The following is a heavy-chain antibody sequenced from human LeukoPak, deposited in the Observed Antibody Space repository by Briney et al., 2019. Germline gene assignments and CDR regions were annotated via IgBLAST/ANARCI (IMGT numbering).Heavy chain of an antibody. CDR1: GGSFSGYF. CDR3: ARGATMDGMDV. D-gene: IGHD3-3*01. V-gene: IGHV4-34*01. Sequence: ASETLSLTCAVYGGSFSGYFWSWIRQPPGKGLEWIGEINHSGSTNYNPSLKSRVTISVDTSKNQFSLKLSSVTAADTAVYYCARGATMDGMDVWGQGTTVTVSS. CDR2: INHSGST. J-gene: IGHJ6*02.